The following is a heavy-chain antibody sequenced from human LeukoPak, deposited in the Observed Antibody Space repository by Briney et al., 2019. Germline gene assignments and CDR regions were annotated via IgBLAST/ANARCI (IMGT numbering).Heavy chain of an antibody. Sequence: GGSLRLSCVTSGFTFSDYSMNWVRQAPGKGLEWISYITASSDNINYADSVRGRFTISRDNAKNSLYLQMNSLRDDDTAVYYCARGEHRSAWLIDYWGQGTLVTVSS. CDR3: ARGEHRSAWLIDY. V-gene: IGHV3-48*02. D-gene: IGHD1/OR15-1a*01. CDR2: ITASSDNI. CDR1: GFTFSDYS. J-gene: IGHJ4*02.